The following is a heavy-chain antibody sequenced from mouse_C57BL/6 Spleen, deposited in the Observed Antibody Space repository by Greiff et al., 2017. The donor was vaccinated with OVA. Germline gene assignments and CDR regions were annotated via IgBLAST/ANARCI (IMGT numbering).Heavy chain of an antibody. CDR1: GYTFTSYW. CDR3: ARGDYDEGAY. Sequence: QVQLQQPGAELVRPGSSVKLSCKASGYTFTSYWMAWVKQRPGQGLEWIGNIYPSDSETHYNQKFKDKATLTVDKSSSTAYMQLSSLTSEDSAVYYCARGDYDEGAYWGQGTLVTVSA. D-gene: IGHD2-4*01. V-gene: IGHV1-61*01. CDR2: IYPSDSET. J-gene: IGHJ3*01.